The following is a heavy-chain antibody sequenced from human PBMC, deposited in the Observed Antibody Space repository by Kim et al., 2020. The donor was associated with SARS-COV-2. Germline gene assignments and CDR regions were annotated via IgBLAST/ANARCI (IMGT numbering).Heavy chain of an antibody. Sequence: GSGNTNYAQKCQERVTLTRDMSTSTAYMELSSLRSEDTAVYYCAAGAPGSGYVWGQGTTVTVSS. D-gene: IGHD3-3*01. J-gene: IGHJ6*02. V-gene: IGHV1-58*01. CDR2: GSGNT. CDR3: AAGAPGSGYV.